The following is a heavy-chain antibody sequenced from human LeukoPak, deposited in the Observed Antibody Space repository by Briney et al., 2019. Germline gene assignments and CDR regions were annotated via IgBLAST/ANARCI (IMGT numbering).Heavy chain of an antibody. CDR1: GFTVSSNY. V-gene: IGHV3-53*01. D-gene: IGHD3-3*01. CDR2: IYSGGST. Sequence: GGSLRLSCAASGFTVSSNYMSWVRQAPGKGLEWVSVIYSGGSTYYADSVKGRFTISRDNSKNTLYLQMNSLRAEDTAVYYCARRTIFGVVNSWGQGTLVTVSS. J-gene: IGHJ5*02. CDR3: ARRTIFGVVNS.